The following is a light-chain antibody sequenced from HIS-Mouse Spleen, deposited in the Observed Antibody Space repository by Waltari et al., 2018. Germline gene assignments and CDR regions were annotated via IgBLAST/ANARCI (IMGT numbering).Light chain of an antibody. CDR3: AAWDDSLSGVV. CDR2: RNN. Sequence: QSVLTQPPSASGTPGQRVTISCSGSSSNIGSNYVYWYQQLPGTAPKLLIYRNNRRPAGVPERFSGSKSGTSASLAISGLRSEDEADYYCAAWDDSLSGVVFGGGTKLTVL. CDR1: SSNIGSNY. J-gene: IGLJ2*01. V-gene: IGLV1-47*01.